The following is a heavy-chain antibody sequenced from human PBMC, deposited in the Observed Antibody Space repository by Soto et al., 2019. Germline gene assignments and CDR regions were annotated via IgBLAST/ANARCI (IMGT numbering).Heavy chain of an antibody. J-gene: IGHJ3*02. V-gene: IGHV1-18*01. CDR3: ARDLIVVVPAAIQYDAFDI. Sequence: VVSVNVSCKAAGYTLTSYGISWGRQAPGQGLEWMGWISAYNGNTNYAQKLQGRVTMTTDTSTSTAYMELRSLRSDDTAVYYCARDLIVVVPAAIQYDAFDIWGQGTMVTVSS. CDR2: ISAYNGNT. D-gene: IGHD2-2*01. CDR1: GYTLTSYG.